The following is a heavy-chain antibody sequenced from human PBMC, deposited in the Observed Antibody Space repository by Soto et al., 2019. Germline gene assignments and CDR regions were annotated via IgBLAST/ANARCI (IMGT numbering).Heavy chain of an antibody. D-gene: IGHD3-22*01. CDR2: INPSGGST. Sequence: ASVTVSCKASGYTFTSYYMHWVRQVPGQGLEWMGIINPSGGSTSYAQKFQGRVTMTRDTSTSTVYMELSRLRSEDTAVHYSARVRSHYYASSGVSYFDYWGQGTLVTVS. J-gene: IGHJ4*02. V-gene: IGHV1-46*01. CDR1: GYTFTSYY. CDR3: ARVRSHYYASSGVSYFDY.